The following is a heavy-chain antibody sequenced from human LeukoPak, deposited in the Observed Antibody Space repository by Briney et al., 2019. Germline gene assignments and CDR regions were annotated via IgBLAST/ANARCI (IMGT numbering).Heavy chain of an antibody. J-gene: IGHJ4*02. Sequence: PGGSLRLSCAASGFSFSSYSMSWVPQAPGQGLEWVSYISSSSSYIYYADSVKGRFTISRDNAKNSLYLQMNSLRAEDTAVYYCARDFLSGARWHWGQGTLVTVSS. V-gene: IGHV3-21*01. CDR2: ISSSSSYI. CDR1: GFSFSSYS. CDR3: ARDFLSGARWH. D-gene: IGHD2/OR15-2a*01.